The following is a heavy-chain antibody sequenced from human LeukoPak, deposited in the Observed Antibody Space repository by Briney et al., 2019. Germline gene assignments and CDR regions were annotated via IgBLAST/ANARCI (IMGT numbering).Heavy chain of an antibody. V-gene: IGHV4-59*11. CDR1: GGSISSHY. Sequence: SSETLSLTCTVSGGSISSHYWSWIRQPPGKGLEWIGYIYYSGSTNYNPSLKSRVTISVGMSKNQFSLKLSSVTAADTAVYYCARESDKTNYYYYYYMDVWGKGTTVTVSS. CDR2: IYYSGST. J-gene: IGHJ6*03. D-gene: IGHD1-14*01. CDR3: ARESDKTNYYYYYYMDV.